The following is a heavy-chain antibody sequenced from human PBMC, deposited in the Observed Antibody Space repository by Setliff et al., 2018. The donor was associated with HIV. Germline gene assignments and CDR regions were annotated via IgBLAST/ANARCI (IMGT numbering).Heavy chain of an antibody. CDR1: GYIFSHYG. Sequence: ASVKVSCKISGYIFSHYGVTWVRQAPGQGLEYMGYISGYTGITHYAQSFKGRVTMTTDPSKYTAYMELRSLKYDDTAVYYCARDAGTGGPGRWVDPWGQGTTVTVSA. CDR3: ARDAGTGGPGRWVDP. J-gene: IGHJ5*02. CDR2: ISGYTGIT. V-gene: IGHV1-18*01. D-gene: IGHD1-1*01.